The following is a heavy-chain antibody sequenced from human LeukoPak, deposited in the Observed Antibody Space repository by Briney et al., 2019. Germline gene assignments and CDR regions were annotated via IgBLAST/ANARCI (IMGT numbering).Heavy chain of an antibody. V-gene: IGHV3-23*01. J-gene: IGHJ4*02. CDR1: GFTFSDYG. Sequence: GGSLRLSCAASGFTFSDYGMSWVRQAPGKGLEWISSITGSGSRTYYTDSVKGRFTISRDNSKNTLYLQMNSLRADETAVYYCASRPRADIGPLDFWGQGTLVTVSS. CDR3: ASRPRADIGPLDF. CDR2: ITGSGSRT. D-gene: IGHD1-14*01.